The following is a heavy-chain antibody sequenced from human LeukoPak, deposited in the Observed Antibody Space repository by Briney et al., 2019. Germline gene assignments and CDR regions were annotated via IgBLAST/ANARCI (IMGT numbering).Heavy chain of an antibody. CDR3: ASLPMVSSWHDAFDI. D-gene: IGHD6-13*01. J-gene: IGHJ3*02. CDR2: ISGSGGST. V-gene: IGHV3-23*01. CDR1: GLTFNRYG. Sequence: GGSLRLSCAASGLTFNRYGMHWVRQAPGKGLEWVSAISGSGGSTYYADSVKGRFTISRDNSKNTLYLQMNSLRAEDTAVYYCASLPMVSSWHDAFDIWGQGTMVTVSS.